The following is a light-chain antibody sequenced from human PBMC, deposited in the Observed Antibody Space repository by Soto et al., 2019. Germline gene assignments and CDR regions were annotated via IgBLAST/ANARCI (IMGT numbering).Light chain of an antibody. CDR3: SSYAGSNNLV. CDR2: EVT. V-gene: IGLV2-8*01. J-gene: IGLJ1*01. CDR1: SSDVGGYNY. Sequence: QSVLTQPPSASGSPGQSVTISCTGTSSDVGGYNYVSWYQQHPGKAPKLIIYEVTKRPSGVPDRFSGSKSGNTASLTVSGLQADDEADYYCSSYAGSNNLVFGTGTKVTVL.